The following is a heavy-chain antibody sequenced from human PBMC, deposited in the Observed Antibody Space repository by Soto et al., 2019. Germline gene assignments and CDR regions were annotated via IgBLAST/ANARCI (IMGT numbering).Heavy chain of an antibody. CDR1: GGSISSSNW. V-gene: IGHV4-4*02. D-gene: IGHD1-20*01. CDR3: AIQRGNWTHEGSLRYCYYYGMDV. CDR2: IYHSGST. J-gene: IGHJ6*02. Sequence: QVQLQESGPGLVKPSGTLSLTCAVSGGSISSSNWWSWVRQPPGKGLEWIGEIYHSGSTNYNPSLKSRVTIAVDKSKNQFSVKLSSVAAADTAVYYCAIQRGNWTHEGSLRYCYYYGMDVWGQGTTVTVSS.